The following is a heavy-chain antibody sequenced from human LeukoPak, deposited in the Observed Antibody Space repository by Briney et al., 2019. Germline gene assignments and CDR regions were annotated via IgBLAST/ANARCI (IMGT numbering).Heavy chain of an antibody. J-gene: IGHJ4*02. D-gene: IGHD6-19*01. CDR2: IFSNDEN. V-gene: IGHV2-26*01. Sequence: SGPTLVNHTETLTLTCTVSGFSLSNARIGVSWIRQPPGKALEWLSHIFSNDENSYSTSLKSRLTISKDTSKSQVALTMTSMDPVDTDTYYCARIQYTSGWTFDYWGQGTLVTVSS. CDR3: ARIQYTSGWTFDY. CDR1: GFSLSNARIG.